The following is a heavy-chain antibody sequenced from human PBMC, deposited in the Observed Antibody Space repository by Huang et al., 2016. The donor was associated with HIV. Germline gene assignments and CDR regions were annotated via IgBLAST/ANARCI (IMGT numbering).Heavy chain of an antibody. Sequence: QVQLDQWGAGLLKASETLSLTCAVYGGSFSGYYWNWLRQAPGKGLEWVGEITHSGNTKYNPSLKRRVNMSVDTSKSQFSLYLTSLSAADTGTYFCARRYNSRRDYWGRGTLVTVHS. J-gene: IGHJ4*02. CDR2: ITHSGNT. CDR1: GGSFSGYY. D-gene: IGHD3-22*01. CDR3: ARRYNSRRDY. V-gene: IGHV4-34*01.